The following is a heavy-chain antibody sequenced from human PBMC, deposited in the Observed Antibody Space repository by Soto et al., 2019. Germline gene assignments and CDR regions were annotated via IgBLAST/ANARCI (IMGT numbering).Heavy chain of an antibody. CDR3: ARDGTKRGNYYYYGMDV. CDR1: GFTFSSYS. CDR2: ISSSSSYI. V-gene: IGHV3-21*01. Sequence: EVQLVESGGGLVKPGGSLRLSCAASGFTFSSYSMNWVLQAPGKGLEWVSSISSSSSYIYYADSVKGRFTISRDNAKNSLYLQMNSLRAEDTAVYYCARDGTKRGNYYYYGMDVWGQGTTVTVSS. J-gene: IGHJ6*02. D-gene: IGHD1-26*01.